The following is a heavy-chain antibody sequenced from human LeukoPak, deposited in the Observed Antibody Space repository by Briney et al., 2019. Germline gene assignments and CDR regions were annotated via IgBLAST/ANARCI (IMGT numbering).Heavy chain of an antibody. J-gene: IGHJ5*02. CDR3: AREGYCSGGICYSTMNWFDP. V-gene: IGHV1-18*01. CDR2: ISVYNGNT. D-gene: IGHD2-15*01. Sequence: GASVKVSCKASGYRFTSYGITWVRQAPGQGLEWMGWISVYNGNTNYAQKVQGRVTLTTDTSTSTAYMELRSLRSDDTAVYYCAREGYCSGGICYSTMNWFDPWGQGTLVTVSS. CDR1: GYRFTSYG.